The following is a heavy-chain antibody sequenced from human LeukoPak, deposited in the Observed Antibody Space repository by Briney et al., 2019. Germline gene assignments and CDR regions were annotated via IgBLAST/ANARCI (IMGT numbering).Heavy chain of an antibody. CDR3: AKDLVVRGFSSRYYYGMDV. V-gene: IGHV3-23*01. Sequence: PGGSLRLSCAASGFTFSSYAMSWVRQAPGKGLEWVSAISGSGGSTYYADSVKDRFTISRDNSKNTLYLQMNSLRDEDTAVYYCAKDLVVRGFSSRYYYGMDVWGQGTTVTVSS. CDR2: ISGSGGST. J-gene: IGHJ6*02. CDR1: GFTFSSYA. D-gene: IGHD3-10*01.